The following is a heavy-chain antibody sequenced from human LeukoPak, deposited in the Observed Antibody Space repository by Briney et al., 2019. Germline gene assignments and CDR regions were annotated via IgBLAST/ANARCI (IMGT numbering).Heavy chain of an antibody. D-gene: IGHD4-17*01. J-gene: IGHJ5*02. V-gene: IGHV3-21*01. CDR3: ARDHTGNWFDP. CDR1: GFTFSSYS. Sequence: GGSLRLSCAASGFTFSSYSMNWVRQAPGKGLEWVSSISSSSSYIYYADSVKGRFTISRDNAKNSLYLQMNSLRAEDTAVYYCARDHTGNWFDPWGQGTLVTVSS. CDR2: ISSSSSYI.